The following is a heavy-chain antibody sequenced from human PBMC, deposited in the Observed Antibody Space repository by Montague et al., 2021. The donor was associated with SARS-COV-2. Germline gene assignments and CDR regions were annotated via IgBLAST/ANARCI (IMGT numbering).Heavy chain of an antibody. CDR3: VRGAEEAHFAMDV. J-gene: IGHJ6*02. V-gene: IGHV4-39*02. CDR1: GGFISDSYY. D-gene: IGHD3-10*01. Sequence: SETLSLTCIASGGFISDSYYWAWIRQAPGKGLEWLGSLYRSGSVXSNPXXXGRVSISVDKSKNHFSLRLTAATAAETAVYYCVRGAEEAHFAMDVWGQGTTVTVSS. CDR2: LYRSGSV.